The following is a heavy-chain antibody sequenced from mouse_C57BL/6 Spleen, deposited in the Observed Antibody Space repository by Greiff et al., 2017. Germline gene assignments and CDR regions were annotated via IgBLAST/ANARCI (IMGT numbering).Heavy chain of an antibody. J-gene: IGHJ3*01. V-gene: IGHV5-4*01. D-gene: IGHD2-4*01. CDR3: ARGNYDYDDWFAY. Sequence: EVQLQESGGGLVKPGGSLKLSCAASGFTFSSYAMSWVRQTPEKRLEWVATISDGGSYTYYPDNVKGRFTISRDNAKNNLYLQMSHLKSEDTAMYYCARGNYDYDDWFAYWGQGTLVTVSA. CDR2: ISDGGSYT. CDR1: GFTFSSYA.